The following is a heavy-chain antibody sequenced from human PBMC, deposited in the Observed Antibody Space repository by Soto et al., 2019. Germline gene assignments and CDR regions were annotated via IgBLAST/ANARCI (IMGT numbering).Heavy chain of an antibody. J-gene: IGHJ4*02. Sequence: GGSLRLSCAASGFTFSSYGMHWVRQAPGKGLEWVAVISYDGSNKYYADSVKGRFTISRDNSKNTLYLQMNSLRAEDTAVYYCANSWDTAMPHGYWGQGTLVTVSS. D-gene: IGHD5-18*01. V-gene: IGHV3-30*18. CDR3: ANSWDTAMPHGY. CDR2: ISYDGSNK. CDR1: GFTFSSYG.